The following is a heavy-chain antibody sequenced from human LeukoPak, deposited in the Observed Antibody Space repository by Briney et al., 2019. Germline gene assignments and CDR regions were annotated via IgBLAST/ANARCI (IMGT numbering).Heavy chain of an antibody. Sequence: SETLSLTCTVSGGSISSSSYYWGWIRQPPGKGLEWIGSIYYSGSTYKTPSHKSRVTISVDTSKNQFSLKLSSVTAADTAVYYCARQDAGAPTVWGQATLVTVSS. J-gene: IGHJ4*02. V-gene: IGHV4-39*01. CDR1: GGSISSSSYY. D-gene: IGHD1-26*01. CDR3: ARQDAGAPTV. CDR2: IYYSGST.